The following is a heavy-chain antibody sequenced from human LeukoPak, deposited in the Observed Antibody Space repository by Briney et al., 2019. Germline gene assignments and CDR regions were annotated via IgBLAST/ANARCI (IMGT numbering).Heavy chain of an antibody. CDR1: GYTFTGYY. CDR2: INPNSGGT. D-gene: IGHD6-19*01. J-gene: IGHJ4*02. Sequence: ASVKVSCKASGYTFTGYYMHWVRQAPGQGLEWMGWINPNSGGTSYAQKFQGRVTMTRDTSISTAYMELSRLRSDDTAVYYCARVRIAVAGSGPLDYWGQGTLVTVSS. CDR3: ARVRIAVAGSGPLDY. V-gene: IGHV1-2*02.